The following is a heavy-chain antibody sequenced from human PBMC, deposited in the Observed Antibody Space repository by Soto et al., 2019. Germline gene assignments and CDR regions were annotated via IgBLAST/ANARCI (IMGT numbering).Heavy chain of an antibody. CDR2: ISSSGSTI. CDR3: ARDAYIVVVTDAMSRDYGMEV. CDR1: GFTFSDYY. V-gene: IGHV3-11*01. J-gene: IGHJ6*02. Sequence: PGGSLRLSCAASGFTFSDYYMSWIRQAPGKGLEWVSYISSSGSTIYYADSVKGRFTISRDNAKNSLYLQMNSLRAEDTAVYYCARDAYIVVVTDAMSRDYGMEVWGQGTTVTV. D-gene: IGHD2-2*01.